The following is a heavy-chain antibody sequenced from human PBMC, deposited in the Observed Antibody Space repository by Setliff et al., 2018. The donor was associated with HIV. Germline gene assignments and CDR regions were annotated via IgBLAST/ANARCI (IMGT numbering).Heavy chain of an antibody. D-gene: IGHD1-26*01. V-gene: IGHV3-21*04. Sequence: ASGFTFSTYSMNWVRQAPGKGLEWVSSISSSSRSKYYADSVKGRFTISRDNAKNSLYLQMNSLRVEDTAVYYCATDCAVVGGTGSLDSWGQGTLVTVSS. CDR3: ATDCAVVGGTGSLDS. J-gene: IGHJ4*02. CDR2: ISSSSRSK. CDR1: GFTFSTYS.